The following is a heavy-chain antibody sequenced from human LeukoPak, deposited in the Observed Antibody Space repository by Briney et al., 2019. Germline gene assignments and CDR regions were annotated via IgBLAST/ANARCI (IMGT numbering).Heavy chain of an antibody. CDR3: ARGRAITPETVIPRDDWFDP. Sequence: SETLSLTCAVYGGSFSGYYWSWIRQPPGKGLEWIGEIIHSGSTNYNPSLKSRVTISVDTSKNQFSLKLSSVTAADTAVYYCARGRAITPETVIPRDDWFDPWGQGTLVTVSS. V-gene: IGHV4-34*01. J-gene: IGHJ5*02. CDR1: GGSFSGYY. CDR2: IIHSGST. D-gene: IGHD2-21*01.